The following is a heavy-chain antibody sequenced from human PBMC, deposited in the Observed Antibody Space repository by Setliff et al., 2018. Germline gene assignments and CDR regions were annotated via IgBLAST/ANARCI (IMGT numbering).Heavy chain of an antibody. CDR3: ARHATYYYGSGNLPFDS. CDR1: GGSISSGGYY. J-gene: IGHJ4*02. D-gene: IGHD3-10*01. CDR2: IMPGRDT. Sequence: SETLSLTCTVSGGSISSGGYYWSWIRQSPKKGLEWIGEIMPGRDTLYSPSLESRLTITIDTSKSQFSLKLSSVTAADTAVYYCARHATYYYGSGNLPFDSWGQGTLVTAPQ. V-gene: IGHV4-39*01.